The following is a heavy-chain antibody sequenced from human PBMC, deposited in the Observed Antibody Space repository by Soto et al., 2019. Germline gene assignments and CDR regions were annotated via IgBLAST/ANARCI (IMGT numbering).Heavy chain of an antibody. CDR3: ARVCRERTGTIRPWYYFDY. J-gene: IGHJ4*02. D-gene: IGHD1-7*01. CDR2: IYYSGST. CDR1: GGSISSYY. Sequence: SETLSLTCTVSGGSISSYYWSWIRQPPGKGLEWIGYIYYSGSTNYNPSLKSRVTISVDTSKNQFSLKLSSVTAADTAVYYCARVCRERTGTIRPWYYFDYWGQGTLVTVSS. V-gene: IGHV4-59*01.